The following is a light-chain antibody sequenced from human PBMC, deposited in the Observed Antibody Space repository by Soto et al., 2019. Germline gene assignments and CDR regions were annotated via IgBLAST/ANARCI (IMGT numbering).Light chain of an antibody. CDR3: QQYASSPLT. CDR1: QSVGRNY. J-gene: IGKJ4*01. CDR2: GAS. Sequence: EIVLTQSPGTLSVSPGERATLSCRPSQSVGRNYLAWYQQKLGQAPRLLIYGASSRATGIPDRFSGSGSGTDFPLTISRLEPEDSAVYYCQQYASSPLTFGGGTKVETK. V-gene: IGKV3-20*01.